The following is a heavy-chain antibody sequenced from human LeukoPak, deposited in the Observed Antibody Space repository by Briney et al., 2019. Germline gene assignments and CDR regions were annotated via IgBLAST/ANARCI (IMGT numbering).Heavy chain of an antibody. V-gene: IGHV4-4*09. CDR1: GGSISGYY. CDR2: IYTSGST. J-gene: IGHJ6*03. Sequence: PSETLSLTCTVSGGSISGYYWSWIRQPPGKGLEWIGYIYTSGSTNYNSSLKSRVTISVDTSKNQFSLTLSSVTAADTAVYYCARLAGCQLLIGGFYYMDVWGKGTTVTVSS. CDR3: ARLAGCQLLIGGFYYMDV. D-gene: IGHD2-2*01.